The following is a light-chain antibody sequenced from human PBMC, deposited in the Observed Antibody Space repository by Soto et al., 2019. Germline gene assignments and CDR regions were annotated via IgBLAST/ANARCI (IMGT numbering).Light chain of an antibody. CDR2: DAS. V-gene: IGKV3-11*01. Sequence: EIVLTQSPATLSLSPGERATLSCRASQSVSSYLAWYQQKPGQAPRLLIYDASNRATGIPARFSGSGSGTDFTLTISSLEPEDFAVYYCQQRSHWLFTLGPGTKVDIK. J-gene: IGKJ3*01. CDR3: QQRSHWLFT. CDR1: QSVSSY.